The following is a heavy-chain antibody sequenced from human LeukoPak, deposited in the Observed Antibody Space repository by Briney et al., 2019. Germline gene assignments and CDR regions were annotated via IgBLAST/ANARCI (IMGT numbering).Heavy chain of an antibody. CDR2: IRSKAYGGTT. CDR1: GFTFGDYA. J-gene: IGHJ5*02. Sequence: GGSLRLSCTASGFTFGDYAMSWFRQAPGKGLEWVGFIRSKAYGGTTEYAASVKDRFTISRDDSKSIAYLQMNSLKTEDTAVYYCTRDTLAFKLVSNWFDPWGQGTLVTVSS. CDR3: TRDTLAFKLVSNWFDP. V-gene: IGHV3-49*03. D-gene: IGHD3-3*02.